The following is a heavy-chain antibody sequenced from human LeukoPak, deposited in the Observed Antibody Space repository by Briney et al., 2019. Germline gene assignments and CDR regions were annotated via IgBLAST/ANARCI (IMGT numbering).Heavy chain of an antibody. J-gene: IGHJ5*02. CDR2: ISSGGSTI. Sequence: GGSLRLSCAASGFTFNNAWMNWVRQPPGKGLEWVSYISSGGSTIYYADSVKGRFTVSRDNAKNSLYLQMNSLRAEDAALYYCARDVWFDPWGQGTLVTVSS. V-gene: IGHV3-48*04. CDR1: GFTFNNAW. CDR3: ARDVWFDP.